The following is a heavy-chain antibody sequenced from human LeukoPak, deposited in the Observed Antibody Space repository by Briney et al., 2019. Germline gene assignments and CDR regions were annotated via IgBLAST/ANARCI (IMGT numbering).Heavy chain of an antibody. D-gene: IGHD3-22*01. J-gene: IGHJ5*02. CDR1: GFTFSSYW. CDR2: IKQDGSEK. CDR3: ARDYYDSSGYSRGAYNWFDP. V-gene: IGHV3-7*01. Sequence: PGGSLRLSCAASGFTFSSYWKSWVRQAPGKGLEWVANIKQDGSEKYYVDSVKGRFTISRGNAKNSLYLQMNSLRAEDTAVYYCARDYYDSSGYSRGAYNWFDPWGQGTLVTVSS.